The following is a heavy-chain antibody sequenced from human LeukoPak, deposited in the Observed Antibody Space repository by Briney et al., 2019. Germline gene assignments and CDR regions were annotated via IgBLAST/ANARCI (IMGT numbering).Heavy chain of an antibody. CDR3: ARVGRFLEWFRGAFDP. D-gene: IGHD3-3*01. CDR2: IYHSGST. V-gene: IGHV4-38-2*01. J-gene: IGHJ5*02. CDR1: GYSISSGYY. Sequence: SETLSLTCAVSGYSISSGYYWGWIRQPPGQGLEWIGSIYHSGSTYYNPSLKSRVTISVDTSKNQFSLKLSSVTAADTAVYYCARVGRFLEWFRGAFDPWGQGTLVTSPQ.